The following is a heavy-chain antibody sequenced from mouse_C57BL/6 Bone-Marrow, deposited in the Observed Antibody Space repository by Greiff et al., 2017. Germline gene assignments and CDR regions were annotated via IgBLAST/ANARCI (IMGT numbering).Heavy chain of an antibody. CDR2: IYPSDSET. Sequence: QVQLKQPGAELVRPGSSVKLSCKASGYTFTSYWMDWVKQRPGQGLEWIGNIYPSDSETHYNQKFKDKATLTVDKSSSTAYMQLSSLTSEDSAVYYCARELTELYWYFDVWGTGTTVTVSS. CDR3: ARELTELYWYFDV. V-gene: IGHV1-61*01. CDR1: GYTFTSYW. D-gene: IGHD4-1*01. J-gene: IGHJ1*03.